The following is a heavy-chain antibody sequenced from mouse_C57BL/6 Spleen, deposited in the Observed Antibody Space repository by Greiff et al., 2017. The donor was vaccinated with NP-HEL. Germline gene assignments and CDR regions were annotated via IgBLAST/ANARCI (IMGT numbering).Heavy chain of an antibody. V-gene: IGHV1-26*01. CDR2: INPNNGGT. D-gene: IGHD1-3*01. J-gene: IGHJ3*01. Sequence: EVQLQQSGPELVKPGASVKISCKASGYTFTDYYMNWVKQSHGKSLEWIGDINPNNGGTSYNQKFKGKATLTVDKSSSTAYMELRSLTSEDSAVYYCARAESNWGQGTLVTVSA. CDR1: GYTFTDYY. CDR3: ARAESN.